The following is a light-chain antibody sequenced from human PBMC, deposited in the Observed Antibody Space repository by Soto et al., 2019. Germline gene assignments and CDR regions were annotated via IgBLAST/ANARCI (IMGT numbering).Light chain of an antibody. CDR2: DEY. V-gene: IGKV3-11*01. Sequence: EIVMTQSPATLSVAPGERDTLSCRASQSVSSNLAWYQFKPGQAPRLIIYDEYNRATGIKARFSGSGSGTDFTLTISSIEPEDFAVYYCQQRSNWLWTLGPLNKVDIK. J-gene: IGKJ1*01. CDR1: QSVSSN. CDR3: QQRSNWLWT.